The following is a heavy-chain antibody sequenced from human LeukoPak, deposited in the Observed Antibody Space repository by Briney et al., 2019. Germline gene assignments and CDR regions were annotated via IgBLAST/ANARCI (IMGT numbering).Heavy chain of an antibody. CDR1: GFTFSSYG. V-gene: IGHV3-33*06. Sequence: GESLKISCAASGFTFSSYGMHWVRQAPGKGLEWVAVIWYDGSNKYYADSVKGRFTISRDNSKNTLYLQMNSLRAEDTAVYYCAKDIAAHPYYFDYWGQGTLVTVSS. CDR3: AKDIAAHPYYFDY. J-gene: IGHJ4*02. CDR2: IWYDGSNK. D-gene: IGHD6-6*01.